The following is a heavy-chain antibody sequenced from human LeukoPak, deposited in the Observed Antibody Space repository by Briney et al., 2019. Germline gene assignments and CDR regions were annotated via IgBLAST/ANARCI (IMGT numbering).Heavy chain of an antibody. CDR2: IGSSGSPT. CDR3: ARWPTSDFDY. Sequence: GGSLRLSCAASGFAFSSYNMNWVRQAPGKGLEWISYIGSSGSPTHYADSVGGRFTISRDNAKNSLYLQMNSLRDEDTAVYYCARWPTSDFDYWGQGTLVTVSS. V-gene: IGHV3-48*02. CDR1: GFAFSSYN. J-gene: IGHJ4*02.